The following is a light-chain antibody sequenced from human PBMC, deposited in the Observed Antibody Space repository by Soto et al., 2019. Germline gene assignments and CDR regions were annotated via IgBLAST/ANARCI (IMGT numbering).Light chain of an antibody. V-gene: IGKV3-15*01. CDR3: QQYNTWPWT. CDR2: HAS. CDR1: QSVSDY. Sequence: EILMTQSPATLSVSPGESATLSCRASQSVSDYLAWYQQQPGQAPRLLIFHASNRATGLPARFSGSGSGTEFTLTISSLQSEDSAVFFCQQYNTWPWTFGQGTKVEIK. J-gene: IGKJ1*01.